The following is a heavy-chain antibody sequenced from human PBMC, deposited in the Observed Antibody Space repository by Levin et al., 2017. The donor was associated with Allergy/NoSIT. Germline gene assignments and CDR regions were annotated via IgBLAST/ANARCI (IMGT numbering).Heavy chain of an antibody. CDR2: FDPEDGET. J-gene: IGHJ6*03. V-gene: IGHV1-24*01. D-gene: IGHD3-10*01. Sequence: ASVKVSCKVSGYTLTELSMHWVRQAPGKGLEWMGGFDPEDGETIYAQKFQGRVTMTEDTSTDTAYMELSSLRSEDTAVYYCATCYYGSGSYHYYDYYMDVWGKGTTVTVSS. CDR1: GYTLTELS. CDR3: ATCYYGSGSYHYYDYYMDV.